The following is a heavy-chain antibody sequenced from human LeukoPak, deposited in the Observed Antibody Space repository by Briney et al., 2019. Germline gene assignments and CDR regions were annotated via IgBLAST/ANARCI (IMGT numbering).Heavy chain of an antibody. CDR3: ARASKVGSYGYYFDY. V-gene: IGHV4-59*01. CDR2: VSYTGNT. J-gene: IGHJ4*02. D-gene: IGHD5-18*01. CDR1: GGSISSYS. Sequence: SETLSLTCTVSGGSISSYSWSWIRQPPGKGLEWIGFVSYTGNTNYNSSLKSRVAISVDTSKSQFSLKLNSVTAADTAVYYCARASKVGSYGYYFDYWGQGTLVTVSS.